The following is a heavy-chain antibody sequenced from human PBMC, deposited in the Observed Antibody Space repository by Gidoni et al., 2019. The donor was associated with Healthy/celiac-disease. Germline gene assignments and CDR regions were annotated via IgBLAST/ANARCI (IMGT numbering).Heavy chain of an antibody. CDR3: TTSIRGDDWFDP. V-gene: IGHV3-15*01. J-gene: IGHJ5*02. Sequence: GRIKSKTDGGTTDYAAPVKGRFTISRDDSKNTLYLQMNSLKTEDTAVYYCTTSIRGDDWFDPWGQGTLVTVSS. D-gene: IGHD2-21*02. CDR2: IKSKTDGGTT.